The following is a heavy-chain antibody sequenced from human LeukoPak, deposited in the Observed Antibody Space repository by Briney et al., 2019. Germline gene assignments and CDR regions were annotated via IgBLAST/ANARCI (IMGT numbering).Heavy chain of an antibody. J-gene: IGHJ4*02. CDR3: ASPLYYYGSGSYYNAPLGY. Sequence: ASVKVSCKASGGTFSSYAISWVRQAPGQGLEWMGIINPSGGSTSYAQKFQGRVTMTRDMSTSTVYMELSSLRSEDTAVYYCASPLYYYGSGSYYNAPLGYWGQGTLVTVSS. V-gene: IGHV1-46*01. D-gene: IGHD3-10*01. CDR1: GGTFSSYA. CDR2: INPSGGST.